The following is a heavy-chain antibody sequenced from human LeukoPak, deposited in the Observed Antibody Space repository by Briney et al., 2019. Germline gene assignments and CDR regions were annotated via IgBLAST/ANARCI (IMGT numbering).Heavy chain of an antibody. V-gene: IGHV1-8*02. J-gene: IGHJ4*02. CDR2: MNPNSGNT. CDR3: ARGRRYSSGWYGEY. D-gene: IGHD6-19*01. Sequence: ASVKVSCKASGYTFTSYGISWVRQATGQGLEWMGWMNPNSGNTGYAQKFQGRVTMTRNTSISTAYMELSSLRSEDTAVYYCARGRRYSSGWYGEYWGQGTLVTVSS. CDR1: GYTFTSYG.